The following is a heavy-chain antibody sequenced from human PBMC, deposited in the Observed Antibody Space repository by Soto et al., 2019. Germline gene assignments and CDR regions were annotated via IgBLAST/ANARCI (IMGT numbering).Heavy chain of an antibody. CDR3: AKARGSSTPAPGSY. J-gene: IGHJ4*02. CDR1: GFTFGSYA. CDR2: ISGSGGST. Sequence: EVQLLESGGGLEQPGGSLRLSCAASGFTFGSYAMSWVRQAPGRGLEWVSAISGSGGSTYYADSVKGRFTISRDNSKNTLVPPMNSPGAEDTAIYYRAKARGSSTPAPGSYWGQGSLVTVSS. D-gene: IGHD3-16*01. V-gene: IGHV3-23*01.